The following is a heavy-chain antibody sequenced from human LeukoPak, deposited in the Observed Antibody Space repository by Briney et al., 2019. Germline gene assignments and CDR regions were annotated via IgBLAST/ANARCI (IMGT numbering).Heavy chain of an antibody. CDR3: ASVSPANDY. J-gene: IGHJ4*02. V-gene: IGHV4-39*01. CDR1: GGSISSYY. CDR2: IYYSGSA. Sequence: SETLSLTCTVSGGSISSYYWSWIRQPPGKGLEWIGSIYYSGSAYYKPSLKSRVTISADTSKNQFSLKVRSMTAADTAVYYCASVSPANDYWGQGTLVTVSS. D-gene: IGHD2-15*01.